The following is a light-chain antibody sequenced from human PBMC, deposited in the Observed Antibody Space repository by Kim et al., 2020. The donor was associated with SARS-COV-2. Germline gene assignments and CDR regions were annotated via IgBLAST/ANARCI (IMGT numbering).Light chain of an antibody. J-gene: IGLJ2*01. V-gene: IGLV1-40*01. Sequence: RDTISCTGSNSNIGAGYYVHWYQQLPGTAPKRPLYGNNNRPSGVPDRFSGSKSGTAASLAITGLQAEDEADYYCQSYDSSLSGVVFGGGTQLTVL. CDR3: QSYDSSLSGVV. CDR2: GNN. CDR1: NSNIGAGYY.